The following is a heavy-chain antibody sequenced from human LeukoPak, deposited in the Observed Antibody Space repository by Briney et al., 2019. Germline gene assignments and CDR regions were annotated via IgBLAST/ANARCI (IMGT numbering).Heavy chain of an antibody. CDR1: GGSISSSSYY. V-gene: IGHV4-39*07. J-gene: IGHJ5*02. CDR3: ARGLFWYDSSGYYSYYWFDP. D-gene: IGHD3-22*01. Sequence: SETLSLTCTVSGGSISSSSYYWGWIRQPPGKGLEWIGSIYYSGSTYYNPSLKSRVTISVDTSKNQFSLKLSSVTAADTAVYYCARGLFWYDSSGYYSYYWFDPWGQGTLVTVSS. CDR2: IYYSGST.